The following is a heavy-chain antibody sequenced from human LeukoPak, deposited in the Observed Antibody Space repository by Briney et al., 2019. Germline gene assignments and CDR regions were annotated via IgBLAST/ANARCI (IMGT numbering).Heavy chain of an antibody. CDR3: ARGVVPAAIDWFDP. V-gene: IGHV4-61*01. CDR1: GGSVSSDSHY. D-gene: IGHD2-2*02. J-gene: IGHJ5*02. Sequence: SETLSLTCTVSGGSVSSDSHYWSWIRQPPGKGLEWIGYIYYSGSTNYNPSLKSRVTISVDTSKNQFSLKLSSVTAADTAVYYCARGVVPAAIDWFDPWGQGTLVTVSS. CDR2: IYYSGST.